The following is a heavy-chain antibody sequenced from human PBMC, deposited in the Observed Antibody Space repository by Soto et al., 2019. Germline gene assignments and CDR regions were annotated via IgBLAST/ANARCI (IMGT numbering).Heavy chain of an antibody. CDR3: AKDHYGDIDY. Sequence: QVQLVESGGALVKPGGSLRLSCAASGFSFRDYYMSWIRQAPGKGLEWISYISGSGNTIYYADSVKGRFIISRDNAKNSLFLQMNSLRADDTAVYYCAKDHYGDIDYWGQGTLVTVSS. CDR2: ISGSGNTI. CDR1: GFSFRDYY. J-gene: IGHJ4*02. D-gene: IGHD4-17*01. V-gene: IGHV3-11*01.